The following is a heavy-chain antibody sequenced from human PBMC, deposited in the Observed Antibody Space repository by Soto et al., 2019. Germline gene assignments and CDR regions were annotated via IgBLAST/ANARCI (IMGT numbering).Heavy chain of an antibody. Sequence: ASVKVSCKASGYTFTSYGMSWVRQAPGQGLEWMGWISAYNANTNYAQKLQGRVTMTTDTSTSTAYMELRSLRSGDTAVYYCARSSSSWLVGNWFDPWGQGTRVTSPQ. D-gene: IGHD6-13*01. CDR1: GYTFTSYG. CDR3: ARSSSSWLVGNWFDP. V-gene: IGHV1-18*04. J-gene: IGHJ5*02. CDR2: ISAYNANT.